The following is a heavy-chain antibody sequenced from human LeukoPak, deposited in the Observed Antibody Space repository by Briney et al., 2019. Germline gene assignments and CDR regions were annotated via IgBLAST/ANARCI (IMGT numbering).Heavy chain of an antibody. CDR2: INTYNGNT. CDR1: GYSFTSYA. V-gene: IGHV1-18*01. Sequence: ASVKVSCKASGYSFTSYAFSWVRQAPGQGLEWMGWINTYNGNTDSAQNLQGRVTMTTDTSTSTAYMELRSLRSDDTAVYYCARVSSSWYYYYYGMDVWGQGTTVTVSS. D-gene: IGHD6-13*01. J-gene: IGHJ6*02. CDR3: ARVSSSWYYYYYGMDV.